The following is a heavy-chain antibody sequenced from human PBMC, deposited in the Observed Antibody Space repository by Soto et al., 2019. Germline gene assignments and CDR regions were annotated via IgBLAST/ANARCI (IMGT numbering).Heavy chain of an antibody. CDR1: GYNFTSYG. CDR2: ISPHNDRT. D-gene: IGHD6-19*01. J-gene: IGHJ3*01. V-gene: IGHV1-18*01. Sequence: QVQLVQSGADVKKPGASVKVSCKASGYNFTSYGISWVRQAPGQGLEWMGWISPHNDRTKYARRFQDRVTMTTETATSAVYLELGSLTSADTAVYYCARDLYYSSGRYFDHDAFDLCGQGTVVTVSS. CDR3: ARDLYYSSGRYFDHDAFDL.